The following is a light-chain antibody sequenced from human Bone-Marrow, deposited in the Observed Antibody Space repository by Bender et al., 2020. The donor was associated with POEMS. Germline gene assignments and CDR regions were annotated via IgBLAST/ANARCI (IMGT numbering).Light chain of an antibody. Sequence: SYVLTQPPSMSVAPGQTARITCGGNNIGSESVHWYQQKPGQAPVLVVYEDNKRPSGIPERFSGASSGTMATLTISGAQVEDEADYYCYSTHSSDTRVFGGGTKLTVL. CDR1: NIGSES. V-gene: IGLV3-10*01. CDR3: YSTHSSDTRV. J-gene: IGLJ3*02. CDR2: EDN.